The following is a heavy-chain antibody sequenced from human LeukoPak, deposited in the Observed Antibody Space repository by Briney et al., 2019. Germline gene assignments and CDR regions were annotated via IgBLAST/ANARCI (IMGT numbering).Heavy chain of an antibody. CDR3: ARGGGVTIFGVVTDY. CDR2: ISAYNGNT. V-gene: IGHV1-18*01. J-gene: IGHJ4*02. D-gene: IGHD3-3*01. CDR1: GYTFTSYG. Sequence: ASVKVSCKASGYTFTSYGISWVRQAPGQGLEWMGRISAYNGNTNYAQKLQGRVTMTTDTSTSTAYMELRSLRSDDTAVYYCARGGGVTIFGVVTDYWGQGTLVTVSS.